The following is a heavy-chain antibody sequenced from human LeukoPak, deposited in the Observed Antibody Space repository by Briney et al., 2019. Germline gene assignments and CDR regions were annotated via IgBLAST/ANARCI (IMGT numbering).Heavy chain of an antibody. D-gene: IGHD2-2*01. CDR2: ISYDGSNK. J-gene: IGHJ6*02. CDR1: GFTFSSYA. Sequence: GRSLRLSCAASGFTFSSYAMHWVRQAPGKGLEWVAVISYDGSNKYYADSVKGRFTISRDNSKNTLYLQMNSLRAEDTAVYYCARDPVVVPAAIQNNYYYGMDVWGQGTTVTVSS. V-gene: IGHV3-30*04. CDR3: ARDPVVVPAAIQNNYYYGMDV.